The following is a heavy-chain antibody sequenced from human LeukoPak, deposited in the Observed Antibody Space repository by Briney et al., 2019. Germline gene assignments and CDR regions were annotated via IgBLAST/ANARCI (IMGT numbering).Heavy chain of an antibody. Sequence: GGSLRLSCAASGFTFSDYHMSWIRQAPGKGLEWVSVISGGSGSNRYDADSVKGRFTISRDNSKNTLYLPMNSLRAEDTAVYYCAKQISTVVRYFQHWGQGTLVTVSS. CDR3: AKQISTVVRYFQH. CDR1: GFTFSDYH. D-gene: IGHD4-23*01. V-gene: IGHV3-23*01. CDR2: ISGGSGSNR. J-gene: IGHJ1*01.